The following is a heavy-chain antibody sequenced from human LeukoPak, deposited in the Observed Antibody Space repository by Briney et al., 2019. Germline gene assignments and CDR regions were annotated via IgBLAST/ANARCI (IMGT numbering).Heavy chain of an antibody. V-gene: IGHV3-48*04. Sequence: PGGSLRLSCAASGFTFSSYSMNWVRQAPGKGLEWVSYISSSSTIYYADSVKGRFTISRDNAKNSLYLQMNSLRAEDTAVYYCARGVLMVYAGNWFDPWGQGTLVTVSS. D-gene: IGHD2-8*01. J-gene: IGHJ5*02. CDR1: GFTFSSYS. CDR3: ARGVLMVYAGNWFDP. CDR2: ISSSSTI.